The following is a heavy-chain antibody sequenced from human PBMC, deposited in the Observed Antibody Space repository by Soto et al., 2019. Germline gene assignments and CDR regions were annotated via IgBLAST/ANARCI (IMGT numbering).Heavy chain of an antibody. D-gene: IGHD1-20*01. CDR1: EETFTGYF. CDR3: VREGRSNSNDDQAFDI. J-gene: IGHJ3*02. Sequence: GASVKVSCKVSEETFTGYFMHWVRQAPGQGFDWMGWINPRSGATHETEKFQGRVTMTRETSITTVYMDLTRLRSDDTAVYFCVREGRSNSNDDQAFDIWGQGTMVTVSS. V-gene: IGHV1-2*02. CDR2: INPRSGAT.